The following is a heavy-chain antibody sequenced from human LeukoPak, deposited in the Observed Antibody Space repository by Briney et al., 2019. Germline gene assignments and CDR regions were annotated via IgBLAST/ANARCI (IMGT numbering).Heavy chain of an antibody. Sequence: SETLSLTCAVSGGSISSSNWWSWVRQPPGKGLEWIGEINHSGSTNYNPSLKSRVTISVDTSKNQFSLKLSSVTAADTAVYYCANSGWYGSFGYWGQGTLVTVSS. CDR3: ANSGWYGSFGY. V-gene: IGHV4-4*02. CDR2: INHSGST. CDR1: GGSISSSNW. J-gene: IGHJ4*02. D-gene: IGHD6-19*01.